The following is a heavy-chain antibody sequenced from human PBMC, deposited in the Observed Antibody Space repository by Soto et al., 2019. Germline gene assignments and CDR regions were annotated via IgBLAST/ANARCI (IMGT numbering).Heavy chain of an antibody. J-gene: IGHJ6*02. CDR2: IYSGGST. CDR3: ARGYPAPRVSPYGMDV. Sequence: PGGSLRLSCAASGFTVSSNYMSWVRQAPGKGLEWVSVIYSGGSTYYADSVKGRFTISRDNSKNTLYLQMNSLRAEDTAVYYCARGYPAPRVSPYGMDVWGQGTTVTVSS. D-gene: IGHD1-1*01. V-gene: IGHV3-53*01. CDR1: GFTVSSNY.